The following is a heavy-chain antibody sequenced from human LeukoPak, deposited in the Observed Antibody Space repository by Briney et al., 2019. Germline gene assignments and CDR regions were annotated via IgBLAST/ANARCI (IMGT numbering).Heavy chain of an antibody. CDR2: ISYDGSNK. D-gene: IGHD3-10*01. Sequence: GGSLRLSCAASGFTFSSYAMHWVRQAPGKGLEWVAVISYDGSNKYYADSVKGRFTISRDSSKNTLYLQMNSLRAEDTAVYYCARERPPDYYGSGSYYFDYWGQGTLVTVSS. J-gene: IGHJ4*02. CDR1: GFTFSSYA. V-gene: IGHV3-30*04. CDR3: ARERPPDYYGSGSYYFDY.